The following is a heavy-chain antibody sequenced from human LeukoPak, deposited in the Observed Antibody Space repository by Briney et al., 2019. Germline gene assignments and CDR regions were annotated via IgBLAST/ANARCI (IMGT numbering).Heavy chain of an antibody. CDR1: GGSINNYY. V-gene: IGHV4-59*01. Sequence: SETLSLTCTLSGGSINNYYWSWIRQPPGKGLEWIGYIYYNGNTNYNPSLKSRVTISVDTSKNQFSLKLTAVTAADTAVYYCARETPGAGHFDYWGQGSLVTVSS. CDR3: ARETPGAGHFDY. D-gene: IGHD7-27*01. CDR2: IYYNGNT. J-gene: IGHJ4*02.